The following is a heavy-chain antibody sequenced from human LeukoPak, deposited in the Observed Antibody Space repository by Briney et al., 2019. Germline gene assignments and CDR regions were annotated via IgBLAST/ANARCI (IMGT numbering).Heavy chain of an antibody. J-gene: IGHJ6*03. D-gene: IGHD6-13*01. CDR3: AKGMVSSWRKYYYYMDV. CDR2: ISGSGGST. Sequence: GGSLRLSCAASGFTLSTYAMSWVRQAPGKGLEWVSSISGSGGSTSYSDSVKGRFTISRDNSKNTLFLQMNSLRAEDTAVFYCAKGMVSSWRKYYYYMDVWGKGTTVTVSS. CDR1: GFTLSTYA. V-gene: IGHV3-23*01.